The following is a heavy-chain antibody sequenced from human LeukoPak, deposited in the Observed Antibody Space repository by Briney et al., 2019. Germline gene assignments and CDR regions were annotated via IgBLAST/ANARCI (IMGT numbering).Heavy chain of an antibody. CDR2: IYYSGST. CDR3: ARVAYGSGNLIDC. CDR1: GGSISSSSYY. Sequence: PSETLSLTCTVSGGSISSSSYYWSWIRQPPGKGLEWIGYIYYSGSTNYNPSLKSRVTISVDTSKNQFSLKLSSVTAADTAVYYCARVAYGSGNLIDCWGQGTLVTVSS. J-gene: IGHJ4*02. D-gene: IGHD3-10*01. V-gene: IGHV4-61*01.